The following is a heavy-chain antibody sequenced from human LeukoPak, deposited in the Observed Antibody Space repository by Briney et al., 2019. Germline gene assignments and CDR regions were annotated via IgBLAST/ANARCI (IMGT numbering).Heavy chain of an antibody. V-gene: IGHV3-7*03. J-gene: IGHJ5*02. Sequence: PGGSLRLSCAASGFTFSSYWMHWVRRAPGKGLEWVTNINQDASEKYYVDSVKGRFTISRDNAKNSLYLRMNSLTAEDTAVYYCARSRAFNSGAFDPWSQGSLVTVSS. CDR3: ARSRAFNSGAFDP. D-gene: IGHD1-26*01. CDR2: INQDASEK. CDR1: GFTFSSYW.